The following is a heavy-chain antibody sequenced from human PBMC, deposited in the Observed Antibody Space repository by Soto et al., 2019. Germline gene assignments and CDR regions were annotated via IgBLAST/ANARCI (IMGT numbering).Heavy chain of an antibody. CDR1: GFSLSTSGVG. D-gene: IGHD3-22*01. CDR3: PHTRCQLDTSGYYPSAIDS. J-gene: IGHJ4*02. CDR2: IYWDGDK. Sequence: SGPTLVNPTQTLTLTCTFSGFSLSTSGVGVGWIRQPPGKALEWLALIYWDGDKRYRPSLRSRLTVTKDPSKNQVVLTMTNMEPVDTATYSAPHTRCQLDTSGYYPSAIDSWGQGTLVTVSS. V-gene: IGHV2-5*02.